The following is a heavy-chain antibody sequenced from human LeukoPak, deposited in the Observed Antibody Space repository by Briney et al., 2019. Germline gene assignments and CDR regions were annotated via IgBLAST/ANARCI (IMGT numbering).Heavy chain of an antibody. CDR3: ARVTSSSGWNY. CDR2: ISSSSYI. Sequence: GGSLRLSCAASGFTFSSYSMNWVRQAPGKGLEWVSSISSSSYIYYADSVKGRFTISRDNAKNSLYLQMNSLRAEDTAVYYCARVTSSSGWNYWGQGTLVTVSS. CDR1: GFTFSSYS. J-gene: IGHJ4*02. D-gene: IGHD6-19*01. V-gene: IGHV3-21*01.